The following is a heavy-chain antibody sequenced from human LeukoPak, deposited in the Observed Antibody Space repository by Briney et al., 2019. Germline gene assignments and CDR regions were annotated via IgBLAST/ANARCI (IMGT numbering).Heavy chain of an antibody. CDR2: IYSGGST. D-gene: IGHD4-17*01. CDR1: GFTVSSNY. J-gene: IGHJ6*02. V-gene: IGHV3-66*02. Sequence: PGGSLRLSCAASGFTVSSNYMSWVRQAPGKGLEWVSVIYSGGSTYYADSVKGRFTISRDNSKNTLYHQMNSLRAEDTAVYYCARTYCDYGNYYYYSGMDVWGQGTTVTVSS. CDR3: ARTYCDYGNYYYYSGMDV.